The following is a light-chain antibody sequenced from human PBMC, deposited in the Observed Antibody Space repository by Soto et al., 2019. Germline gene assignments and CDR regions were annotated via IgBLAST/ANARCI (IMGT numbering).Light chain of an antibody. CDR3: AAWDDSLNVL. CDR1: SSNIGFIT. V-gene: IGLV1-44*01. CDR2: SNN. Sequence: QLVLTQPPSASGTPGQRVTISCSGSSSNIGFITVNWYQHLPGTAPKLLIYSNNQRPSGVPDRFSGSKSGTSASLAISGLQSEDEADYYCAAWDDSLNVLFGGGTKLTVL. J-gene: IGLJ3*02.